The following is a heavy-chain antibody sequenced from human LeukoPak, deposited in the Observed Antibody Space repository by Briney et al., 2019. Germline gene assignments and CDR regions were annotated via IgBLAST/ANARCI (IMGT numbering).Heavy chain of an antibody. V-gene: IGHV3-7*01. CDR3: ASISE. Sequence: PGGSLRLSCAASGFTFSSYAMSWVRQAPGKGLEWVANIKQDGSEKYYVDSVKGRFTISRDNAKNSLYLQMNSLRAEDTAVYYCASISEWGQGTLVTVSS. CDR2: IKQDGSEK. D-gene: IGHD1-14*01. J-gene: IGHJ4*02. CDR1: GFTFSSYA.